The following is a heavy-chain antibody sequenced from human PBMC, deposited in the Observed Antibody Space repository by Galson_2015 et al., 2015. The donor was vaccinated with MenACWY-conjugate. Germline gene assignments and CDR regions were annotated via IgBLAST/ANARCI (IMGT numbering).Heavy chain of an antibody. J-gene: IGHJ4*02. V-gene: IGHV3-48*03. CDR2: ISSSGTTI. CDR1: AFTFSSFE. CDR3: ARDLGFYCSRNDYYSPY. D-gene: IGHD2-2*01. Sequence: SLRLSCAASAFTFSSFEMNWVRQAPGKGLEWVSYISSSGTTIYYSDSVKGRFTISRDNAKNSLYLQMNSLRAEDTAVYYCARDLGFYCSRNDYYSPYWGQGTLVTVSS.